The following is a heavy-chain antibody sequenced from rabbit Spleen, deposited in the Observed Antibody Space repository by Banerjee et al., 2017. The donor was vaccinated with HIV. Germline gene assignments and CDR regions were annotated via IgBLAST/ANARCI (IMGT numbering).Heavy chain of an antibody. J-gene: IGHJ4*01. CDR1: GFSFSSGYD. CDR3: ARDLVAVIGWNFNL. CDR2: INTATGKA. D-gene: IGHD1-1*01. Sequence: QEQLVESGGGLVKPGASLTLICTASGFSFSSGYDMSWVRQAPGKGLEWIACINTATGKAVYASWAKGRFTMSRTSSTTVTLQMTSLTAADTATYFCARDLVAVIGWNFNLWGPGTLVTVS. V-gene: IGHV1S45*01.